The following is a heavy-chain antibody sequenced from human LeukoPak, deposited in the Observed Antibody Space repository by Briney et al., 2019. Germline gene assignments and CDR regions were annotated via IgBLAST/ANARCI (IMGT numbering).Heavy chain of an antibody. V-gene: IGHV4-31*03. J-gene: IGHJ4*02. CDR2: IYYCGST. D-gene: IGHD5-24*01. CDR3: ARRRAEMATIAMYYFDC. CDR1: GGSISSGGYY. Sequence: PSETMSLTCTVSGGSISSGGYYWSWIRQHPGKGLEWIGYIYYCGSTYYNPSLKSRVTISVDTSKNQFYLKLRSVTAADTAVYYCARRRAEMATIAMYYFDCWGQGTLVTVSS.